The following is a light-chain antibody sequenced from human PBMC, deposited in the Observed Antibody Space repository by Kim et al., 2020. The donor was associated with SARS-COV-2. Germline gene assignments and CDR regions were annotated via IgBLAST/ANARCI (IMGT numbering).Light chain of an antibody. Sequence: GPSITISCTGTSSAVGGYNYVSWYQQHPGKAPKLMIYDVSNRPSGVSNRFSGSKSGNTASLTISGLQAEDEADYYCSSYTSSSTRVFGGGTQLTVL. CDR1: SSAVGGYNY. J-gene: IGLJ3*02. CDR2: DVS. V-gene: IGLV2-14*03. CDR3: SSYTSSSTRV.